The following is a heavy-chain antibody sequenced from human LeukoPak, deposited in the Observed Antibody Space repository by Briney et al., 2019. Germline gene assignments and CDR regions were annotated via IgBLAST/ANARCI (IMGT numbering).Heavy chain of an antibody. D-gene: IGHD2-15*01. J-gene: IGHJ4*02. CDR3: AKDGSGWYHDY. V-gene: IGHV3-21*04. CDR2: ISESSSHI. CDR1: IDSTFIFSGYS. Sequence: PGGSLRLSCTASIDSTFIFSGYSMNWVRQAPGKGPEWVSYISESSSHIYYTDSVKGRFTISRDNAKNSLYLQMNSLRAEDTAVYYCAKDGSGWYHDYWGQGTLVTVSS.